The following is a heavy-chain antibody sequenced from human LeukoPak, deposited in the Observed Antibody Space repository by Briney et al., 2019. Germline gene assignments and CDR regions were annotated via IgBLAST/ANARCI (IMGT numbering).Heavy chain of an antibody. CDR1: GFTFSSYS. CDR3: ARDRPGYYYDSSGRRDAFDI. J-gene: IGHJ3*02. V-gene: IGHV3-48*04. Sequence: GGSLRLSCAASGFTFSSYSMNWVRQAPGKGLEWVSYISSSGSTIYYADSVKGRFTISRDNAKNSLYLQMNSLRAEDTAVYYCARDRPGYYYDSSGRRDAFDIWGQGTMVTVSS. CDR2: ISSSGSTI. D-gene: IGHD3-22*01.